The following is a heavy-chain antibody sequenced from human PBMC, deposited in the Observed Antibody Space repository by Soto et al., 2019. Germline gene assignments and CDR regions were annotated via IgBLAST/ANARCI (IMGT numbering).Heavy chain of an antibody. V-gene: IGHV4-31*03. Sequence: SETLSLTCTVSGGSISSGTYYWTWIRQRPGKGLEWIGYIYYSGSTYYNPSLKSRLTISVDTSKNQFSLRLSSVTAADTAVYYCARDRGGFGEFLFYFYTDVWGKGTTVTVSS. CDR3: ARDRGGFGEFLFYFYTDV. J-gene: IGHJ6*03. CDR2: IYYSGST. CDR1: GGSISSGTYY. D-gene: IGHD3-10*01.